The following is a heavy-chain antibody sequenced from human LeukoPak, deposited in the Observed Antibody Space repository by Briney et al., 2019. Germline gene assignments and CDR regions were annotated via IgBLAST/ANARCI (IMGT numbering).Heavy chain of an antibody. CDR1: GGSISSDY. CDR3: ARISGLERRGGIDY. CDR2: IYISGST. V-gene: IGHV4-4*07. D-gene: IGHD1-1*01. Sequence: SATLSLTCTVSGGSISSDYWSWIRQPAGKGLEWIGRIYISGSTNYNPSLKSRVTISVDTSKNQFSLKLSSVTAADTAVYYCARISGLERRGGIDYWGQGTLVTVSS. J-gene: IGHJ4*02.